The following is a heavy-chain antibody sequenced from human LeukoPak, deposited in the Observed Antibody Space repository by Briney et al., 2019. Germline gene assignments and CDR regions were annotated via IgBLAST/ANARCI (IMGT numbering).Heavy chain of an antibody. J-gene: IGHJ4*02. Sequence: ASETLSLTCTLPLGSISSSGYYSASIRQPPGKCLEWLGCIYYTGSTYYNPSLKSRVTISVDTSKNKFSLKLISVTAADTAVYYCARQSTKYNSGWLFDYWGQGTLVTVSS. D-gene: IGHD6-19*01. V-gene: IGHV4-39*01. CDR2: IYYTGST. CDR3: ARQSTKYNSGWLFDY. CDR1: LGSISSSGYY.